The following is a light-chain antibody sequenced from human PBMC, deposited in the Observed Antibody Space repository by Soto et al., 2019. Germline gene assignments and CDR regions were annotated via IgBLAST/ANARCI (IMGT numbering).Light chain of an antibody. CDR2: SNN. V-gene: IGLV1-44*01. CDR3: AAWDDSLNGVV. J-gene: IGLJ2*01. Sequence: QSVLTQSPSASGTPGQRVTISCSGSRSNIGRNFAYWYQHVPGTAPRLLIYSNNQRPSGVPDRFSGSKSGTSASLAISGLQSEDEADYYCAAWDDSLNGVVFGGGTKLTVL. CDR1: RSNIGRNF.